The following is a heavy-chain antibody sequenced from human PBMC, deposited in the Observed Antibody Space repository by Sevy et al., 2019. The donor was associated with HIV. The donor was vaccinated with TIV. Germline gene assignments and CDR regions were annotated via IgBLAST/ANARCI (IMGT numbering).Heavy chain of an antibody. Sequence: ASVKVSCKASGYTFTGYCMHWVRQAPGQGLEWMGWINPDSGGPNYVPKFQGRVTLTRDTSISTAYMELSRLKSDDTAVYYCVRDDRDGYFDYWGQGTLVTVSS. J-gene: IGHJ4*02. V-gene: IGHV1-2*02. CDR3: VRDDRDGYFDY. CDR2: INPDSGGP. CDR1: GYTFTGYC.